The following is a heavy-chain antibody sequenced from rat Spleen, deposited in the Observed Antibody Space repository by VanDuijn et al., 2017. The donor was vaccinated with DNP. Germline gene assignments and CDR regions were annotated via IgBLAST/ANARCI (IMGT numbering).Heavy chain of an antibody. CDR2: ISSRGNT. V-gene: IGHV2-6*01. J-gene: IGHJ2*01. CDR3: AAGLVY. Sequence: QVQLKESGPGVVQPSQTLSLTCTVSALSLTDNSVHWVRQTPGKVLEWIAAISSRGNTYYNSLLESRLSISRDTSKSQVFLKMNSLHTAASAIYYCAAGLVYWGQGVLVSVSS. CDR1: ALSLTDNS.